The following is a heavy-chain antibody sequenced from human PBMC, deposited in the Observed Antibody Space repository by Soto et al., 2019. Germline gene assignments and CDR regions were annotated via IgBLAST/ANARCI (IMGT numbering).Heavy chain of an antibody. Sequence: GGSLRLSCAASGFTFSSYGMHWVRQAPGKGLEWVAVISYDGSNKYYADSVKGRFTISRDNSKNTLYLQMNSLRAEDTAVYYCANLGYYDSSDAFDIWGQGTVVTVSS. CDR3: ANLGYYDSSDAFDI. J-gene: IGHJ3*02. V-gene: IGHV3-30*18. CDR1: GFTFSSYG. D-gene: IGHD3-22*01. CDR2: ISYDGSNK.